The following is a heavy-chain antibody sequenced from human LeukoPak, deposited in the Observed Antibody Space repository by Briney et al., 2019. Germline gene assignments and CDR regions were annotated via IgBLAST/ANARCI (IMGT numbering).Heavy chain of an antibody. CDR1: GFTFSSYW. V-gene: IGHV3-23*01. CDR2: ISNNGGYT. J-gene: IGHJ4*02. D-gene: IGHD2-15*01. Sequence: GGSLRLSCAASGFTFSSYWMNWVRQAPGKGLEWVSAISNNGGYTYYADSVQGRFTISRDNSKSTLCLQMNSLRAEDTAVYYCAKQLGYCSDGSCYFPYWGQGTLVTVSS. CDR3: AKQLGYCSDGSCYFPY.